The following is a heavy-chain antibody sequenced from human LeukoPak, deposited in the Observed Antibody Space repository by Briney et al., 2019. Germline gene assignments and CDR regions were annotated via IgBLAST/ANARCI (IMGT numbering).Heavy chain of an antibody. CDR1: GGTFSSYA. V-gene: IGHV1-69*04. CDR3: ARRFIVVVPAAPRDAFDI. D-gene: IGHD2-2*01. CDR2: IIPILGIA. J-gene: IGHJ3*02. Sequence: GSSVKVSCKASGGTFSSYAISWVRQAPGQGLEWMGRIIPILGIANYAQKFQGRVTITADKSTSTAYMELSSLRSEDTAVYYCARRFIVVVPAAPRDAFDIWGQGTMVTVSS.